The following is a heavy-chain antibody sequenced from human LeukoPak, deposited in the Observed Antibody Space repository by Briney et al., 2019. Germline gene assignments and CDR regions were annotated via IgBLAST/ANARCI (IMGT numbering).Heavy chain of an antibody. Sequence: ASVKVSCKASGGTFNSYAISWVRQAPGQGLEWMAGIIPVFVTAIYAQKFQGRVTITADKSTSTAYMELSSLRSEDTAVYYCARSYYDSSGYPGGYYYYYMDVWGKGTTVTVSS. CDR2: IIPVFVTA. CDR1: GGTFNSYA. CDR3: ARSYYDSSGYPGGYYYYYMDV. J-gene: IGHJ6*03. D-gene: IGHD3-22*01. V-gene: IGHV1-69*06.